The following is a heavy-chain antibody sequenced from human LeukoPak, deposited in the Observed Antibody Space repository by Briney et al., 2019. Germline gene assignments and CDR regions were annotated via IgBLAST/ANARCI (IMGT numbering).Heavy chain of an antibody. V-gene: IGHV3-23*01. CDR2: ISGSGGST. J-gene: IGHJ4*02. D-gene: IGHD3-3*01. CDR1: GFTFSSYA. Sequence: GGSLRLSCAASGFTFSSYAMSWVRQAPGKGLEWVSAISGSGGSTYYADSVKGRFTISRDNSKNTLYLQMNSLRAEDTAVYYCAKADPAYYDFWSGYYVLDYWGQGTLVTVSS. CDR3: AKADPAYYDFWSGYYVLDY.